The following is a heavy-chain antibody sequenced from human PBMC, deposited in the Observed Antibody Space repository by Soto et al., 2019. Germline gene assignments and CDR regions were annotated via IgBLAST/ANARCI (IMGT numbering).Heavy chain of an antibody. CDR2: IYPTGST. V-gene: IGHV4-30-2*01. D-gene: IGHD3-16*01. CDR1: GGSISTGGYS. J-gene: IGHJ6*02. Sequence: SATLSLTCTVSGGSISTGGYSLRWIRQQPEKGLEWLGCIYPTGSTYYHPSLKSRFNISLDTSRKQLDLNMTSVTSADKAVYYCSRAPQRPSPLWALGGQWTTF. CDR3: SRAPQRPSPLWAL.